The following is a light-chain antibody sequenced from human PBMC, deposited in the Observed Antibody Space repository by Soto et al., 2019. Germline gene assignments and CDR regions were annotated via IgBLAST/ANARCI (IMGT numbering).Light chain of an antibody. J-gene: IGLJ1*01. CDR1: SSDVGAYDY. V-gene: IGLV2-14*01. CDR2: DVS. Sequence: VLTQPASVSGSPGQSITISCTGTSSDVGAYDYVSWYQQHPGKAPKLMIYDVSNRPSGVSSRFSGSKSANTASLTISGLQAEDEADYYCSSYTTSGTSVFGTGTKLTVL. CDR3: SSYTTSGTSV.